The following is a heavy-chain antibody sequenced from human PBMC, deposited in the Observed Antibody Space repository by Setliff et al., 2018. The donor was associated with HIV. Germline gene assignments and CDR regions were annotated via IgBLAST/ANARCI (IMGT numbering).Heavy chain of an antibody. D-gene: IGHD1-7*01. Sequence: GGSLRLSCEVSGFTFSIYGMHWVRQAPGKGLEWVAFIRYDGSNKYYVDSVKGRFTISRDNSKYTLYLQMTSLRPEDTAVYYCAKNTPSIINYPYYYYMDVWGKGTTVTVSS. CDR3: AKNTPSIINYPYYYYMDV. J-gene: IGHJ6*03. CDR2: IRYDGSNK. CDR1: GFTFSIYG. V-gene: IGHV3-30*02.